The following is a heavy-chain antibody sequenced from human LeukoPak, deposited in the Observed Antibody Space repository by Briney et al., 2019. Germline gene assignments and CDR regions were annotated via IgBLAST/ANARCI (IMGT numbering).Heavy chain of an antibody. J-gene: IGHJ4*02. CDR1: GGSISSRTYY. CDR2: IYYSGST. CDR3: AREGLMYSSSWYFDY. D-gene: IGHD6-13*01. V-gene: IGHV4-39*02. Sequence: SETLSLTCTVSGGSISSRTYYWGWVRQPPGKGLEWIGSIYYSGSTYYNPSLKSRVTISVDTSKNQFSLKLSSVTAADTAVYYCAREGLMYSSSWYFDYWGQGTLVTVSS.